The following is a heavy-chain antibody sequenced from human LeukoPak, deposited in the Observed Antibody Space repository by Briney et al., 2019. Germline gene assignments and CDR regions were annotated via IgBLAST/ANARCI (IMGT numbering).Heavy chain of an antibody. CDR2: IYSGGST. J-gene: IGHJ4*02. Sequence: GGSLRLSCAASGFTVSSNYMSWVRQAPGKGLEWVSVIYSGGSTYYADSVKGRFTISRDNSKNTLYLQMKSLRAEDKAVYYCSRDVGAARDYWGQGTLVTVSS. D-gene: IGHD6-6*01. V-gene: IGHV3-66*02. CDR3: SRDVGAARDY. CDR1: GFTVSSNY.